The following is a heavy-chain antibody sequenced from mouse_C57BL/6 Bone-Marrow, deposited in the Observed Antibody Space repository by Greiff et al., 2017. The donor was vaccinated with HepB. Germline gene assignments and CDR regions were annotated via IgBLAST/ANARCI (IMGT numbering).Heavy chain of an antibody. CDR1: GYTFTSYW. Sequence: QVQLKESGAELVKPGASVKLSCKASGYTFTSYWMHWVKQRPGRGLEWIGRIDPNSGGTKYNEKFKSKATLTVDKPSSTAYMQLSSLTSEDSAVYYCARLITTGYYFDYWGQGTTLTVSS. V-gene: IGHV1-72*01. J-gene: IGHJ2*01. CDR3: ARLITTGYYFDY. CDR2: IDPNSGGT. D-gene: IGHD2-4*01.